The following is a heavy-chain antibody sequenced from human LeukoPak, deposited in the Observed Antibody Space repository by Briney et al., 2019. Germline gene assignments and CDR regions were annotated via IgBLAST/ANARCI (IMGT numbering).Heavy chain of an antibody. CDR3: ASSITIFGVVTYFDY. V-gene: IGHV4-59*01. D-gene: IGHD3-3*01. CDR1: GGSISSYY. CDR2: IYYSGST. Sequence: PSETLSLTCTVSGGSISSYYWSWIRQPPGKGLEWIGYIYYSGSTNYNPSLKSRVTISVDTSKNQLSLKLSSVTAADTAVYYCASSITIFGVVTYFDYWGQGTLVTVSS. J-gene: IGHJ4*02.